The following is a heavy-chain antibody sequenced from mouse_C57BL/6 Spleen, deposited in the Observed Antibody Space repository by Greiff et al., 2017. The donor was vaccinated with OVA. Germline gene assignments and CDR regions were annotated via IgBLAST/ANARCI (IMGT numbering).Heavy chain of an antibody. CDR3: AGKFITTVGYCDV. CDR2: INPSNGGT. CDR1: GYTFTSYW. J-gene: IGHJ1*03. V-gene: IGHV1-53*01. Sequence: QVQLQQPGTELVKPGASVKLSCKASGYTFTSYWLHWVKQRPGQGLEWIGNINPSNGGTNYNEKFKSKATLTVDKSSSTAYMQLSSLTSEDSAVYYCAGKFITTVGYCDVWGTGTTVTVSS. D-gene: IGHD1-1*01.